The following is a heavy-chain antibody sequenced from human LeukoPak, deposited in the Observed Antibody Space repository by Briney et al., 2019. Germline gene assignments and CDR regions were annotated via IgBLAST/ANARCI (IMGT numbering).Heavy chain of an antibody. CDR2: IYYSGST. CDR3: ARSFDY. V-gene: IGHV4-61*05. Sequence: KPSETLSLTCTVSGGSISTSRYYWGWIRQTPGKGLEWIGYIYYSGSTNYNPSLKSRVTISVDTSKNQFSLKLSSATAADTAVYYCARSFDYWGQGTLVTVSS. J-gene: IGHJ4*02. CDR1: GGSISTSRYY.